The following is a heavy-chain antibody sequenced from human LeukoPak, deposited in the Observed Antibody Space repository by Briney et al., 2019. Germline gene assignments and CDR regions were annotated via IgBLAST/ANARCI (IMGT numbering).Heavy chain of an antibody. CDR1: GFTFSDYW. V-gene: IGHV3-74*01. J-gene: IGHJ5*02. CDR3: TRRVSATRWFDP. Sequence: GSLLLSCAASGFTFSDYWMHWVRPAPGKGLEWVSRIIGDGRTTIYADSVKGRFTISRDNAENTMYLQMNSLRVEDTAVYYCTRRVSATRWFDPWGQGTLVTVSS. D-gene: IGHD2-15*01. CDR2: IIGDGRTT.